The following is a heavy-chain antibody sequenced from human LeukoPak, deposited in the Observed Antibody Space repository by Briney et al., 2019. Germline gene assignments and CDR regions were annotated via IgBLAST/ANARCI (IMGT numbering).Heavy chain of an antibody. CDR3: ARVYGSGSYYKPYYYMDV. D-gene: IGHD3-10*01. CDR1: GFTFSSHS. CDR2: ISGGRTSI. V-gene: IGHV3-21*01. Sequence: PGGSLRLSCAASGFTFSSHSMNWVRQAPGKGLEWVSSISGGRTSIYDADSVKGRFTISRDNAKNSLYLQMNSLRAEDTAVYYCARVYGSGSYYKPYYYMDVWGKGTTVTVSS. J-gene: IGHJ6*03.